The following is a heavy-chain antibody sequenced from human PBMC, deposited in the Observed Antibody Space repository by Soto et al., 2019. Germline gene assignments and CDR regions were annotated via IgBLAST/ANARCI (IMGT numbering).Heavy chain of an antibody. J-gene: IGHJ6*02. Sequence: SCPTLVNPTQTLTLTCTFSGFSLSTSGMCVSWIRQPPGKALEWLALIDWDDDKYYSTSLKTRLTISKDTSKNQVVLTMTNMDPVDTATYYCARSHYDFWSGYYPAYYYYYGMDVWGQGTTVTVSS. CDR2: IDWDDDK. V-gene: IGHV2-70*01. CDR1: GFSLSTSGMC. CDR3: ARSHYDFWSGYYPAYYYYYGMDV. D-gene: IGHD3-3*01.